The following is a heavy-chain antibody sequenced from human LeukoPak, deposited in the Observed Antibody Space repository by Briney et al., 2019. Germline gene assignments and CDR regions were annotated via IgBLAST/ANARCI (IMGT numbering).Heavy chain of an antibody. CDR2: MNPNSGNT. D-gene: IGHD4-17*01. CDR1: LYTFTSYD. Sequence: ASVKVSCKASLYTFTSYDINWVRQATGQGLEWMGWMNPNSGNTGYAQKFQGRVTITRNTSISTDYMELSSLRSEDTAVYYCARFGSKRTTLTEYWGQGTLVTVSS. V-gene: IGHV1-8*03. CDR3: ARFGSKRTTLTEY. J-gene: IGHJ4*02.